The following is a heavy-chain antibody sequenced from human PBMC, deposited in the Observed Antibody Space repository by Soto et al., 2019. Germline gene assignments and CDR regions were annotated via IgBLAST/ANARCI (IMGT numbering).Heavy chain of an antibody. Sequence: QDQLVQSGAEVKKPGASVKVSCKASGYTITSHGISWVRQAPGQGLEWMGWSSNYKGDTNYAQKVQGRVTMTIDTSTSTAYMELRSLRSDDTAVYYCAGCSGGSCLNWFDPWGQGTLVTVSS. D-gene: IGHD2-15*01. CDR1: GYTITSHG. V-gene: IGHV1-18*01. CDR3: AGCSGGSCLNWFDP. J-gene: IGHJ5*02. CDR2: SSNYKGDT.